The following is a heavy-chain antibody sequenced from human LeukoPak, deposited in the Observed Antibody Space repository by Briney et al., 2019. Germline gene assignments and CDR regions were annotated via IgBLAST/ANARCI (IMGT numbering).Heavy chain of an antibody. CDR3: ARHEYYGLEGGFDY. J-gene: IGHJ4*02. Sequence: GSLRLSCAASGFTFISYSMNWIRRPPGKGLEWIGNIYYSGSTYYNPSLKSRVTISVDTSKNQFSLKLSSVTAADTAVYYCARHEYYGLEGGFDYWGQGTLVTVSS. CDR2: IYYSGST. D-gene: IGHD3-10*01. CDR1: GFTFISYS. V-gene: IGHV4-39*01.